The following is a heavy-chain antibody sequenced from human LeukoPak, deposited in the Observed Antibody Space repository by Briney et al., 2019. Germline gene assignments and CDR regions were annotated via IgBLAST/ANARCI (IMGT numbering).Heavy chain of an antibody. V-gene: IGHV4-59*01. D-gene: IGHD3-10*01. CDR3: ARSPHMVRGVIYQH. CDR1: GGSISSYY. Sequence: SETLSLTCTVSGGSISSYYWSWIRQPPGKGLERIGYIYYSGSTNYNPSLKSRVTISVDTSKNQFSLKLSSVTAADTAVYYCARSPHMVRGVIYQHWGQGTLVTVSS. J-gene: IGHJ1*01. CDR2: IYYSGST.